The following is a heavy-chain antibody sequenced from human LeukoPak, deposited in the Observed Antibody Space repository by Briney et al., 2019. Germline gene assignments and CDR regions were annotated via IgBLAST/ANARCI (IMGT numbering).Heavy chain of an antibody. CDR2: IHYSGST. D-gene: IGHD3-16*01. CDR3: ARDRRVLGVGWFDP. Sequence: SQTLSLTCTVSGVSISIGDYYWSWIPQPPGKGLEWIGYIHYSGSTYYNPSLKSRVTISVDTSKNQFSLKLSSVTAAGTAVYYCARDRRVLGVGWFDPWGQGTLVTVSS. CDR1: GVSISIGDYY. J-gene: IGHJ5*02. V-gene: IGHV4-30-4*08.